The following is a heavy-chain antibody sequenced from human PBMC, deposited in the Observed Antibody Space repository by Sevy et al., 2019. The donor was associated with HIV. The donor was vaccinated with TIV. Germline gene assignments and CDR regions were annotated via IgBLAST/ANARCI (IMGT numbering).Heavy chain of an antibody. J-gene: IGHJ4*02. Sequence: GGSLRLSCAASGFTFSSYDMHWVRQATGKGLEWVSAIGTAGDTYYPGSVKGRFTISRENAKNSLYLQMNNLRAGDTAVYYCARGLDTAMVDYWGQGTLVTVSS. CDR1: GFTFSSYD. D-gene: IGHD5-18*01. CDR2: IGTAGDT. V-gene: IGHV3-13*01. CDR3: ARGLDTAMVDY.